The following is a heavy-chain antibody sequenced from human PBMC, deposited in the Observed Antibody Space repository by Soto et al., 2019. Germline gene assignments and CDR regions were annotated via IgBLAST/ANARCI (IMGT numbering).Heavy chain of an antibody. D-gene: IGHD2-2*01. J-gene: IGHJ3*02. V-gene: IGHV3-7*05. Sequence: EVQLVESGGGLVQPGGSLRLSCAGSGFTFSNYWMSWVRQTPGKGLEGVANIKQDGSARYHVDSVKGRFTISRDNDKNSLYLQMNSLIAEDTAVYFCARDSGYCRSPDCKGDAFDIWGQGTMVTVSS. CDR1: GFTFSNYW. CDR2: IKQDGSAR. CDR3: ARDSGYCRSPDCKGDAFDI.